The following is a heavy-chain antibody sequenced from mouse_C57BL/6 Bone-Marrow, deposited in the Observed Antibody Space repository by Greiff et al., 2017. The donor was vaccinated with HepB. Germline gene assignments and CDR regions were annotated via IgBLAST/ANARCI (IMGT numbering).Heavy chain of an antibody. J-gene: IGHJ2*01. D-gene: IGHD1-1*01. V-gene: IGHV1-69*01. CDR3: ARHYYYGSSYGYFDY. CDR1: GYTFTSYW. CDR2: IDPSDSYT. Sequence: VQLQQPGAELVMPGASVKLSCKASGYTFTSYWMHWVKQRPGQGLEWIGEIDPSDSYTNYNQKFKGKSTLTVDKSSSTAYMQLSSLTSEDSAVYYCARHYYYGSSYGYFDYWGQGTTLTVSS.